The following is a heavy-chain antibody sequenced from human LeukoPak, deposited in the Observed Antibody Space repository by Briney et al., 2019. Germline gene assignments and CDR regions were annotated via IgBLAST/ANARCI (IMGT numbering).Heavy chain of an antibody. J-gene: IGHJ4*02. Sequence: GGTLRLSCAASGFTFSSYAMSWVRQAPGKGLEWVSGISGSGGDTYYADSVKGRFTISRDNSKNTVYLQMNSLRAEDTAVYYCANSGYSYVTYWGQGTLVTVSS. D-gene: IGHD5-18*01. CDR2: ISGSGGDT. V-gene: IGHV3-23*01. CDR1: GFTFSSYA. CDR3: ANSGYSYVTY.